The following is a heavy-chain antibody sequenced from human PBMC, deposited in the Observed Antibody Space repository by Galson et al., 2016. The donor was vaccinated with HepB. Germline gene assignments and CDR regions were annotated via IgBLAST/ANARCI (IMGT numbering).Heavy chain of an antibody. CDR3: ATSTVRGFDH. J-gene: IGHJ4*02. D-gene: IGHD3-10*01. CDR1: GFNFGGDT. V-gene: IGHV3-48*02. CDR2: ITPSSRTI. Sequence: SCAASGFNFGGDTMAWVRQAPGRGPEWLSDITPSSRTIHYAASVKGRFTISRDNAKNSLYLEMNSLRDEDTAVYYCATSTVRGFDHWGQGALVSVSS.